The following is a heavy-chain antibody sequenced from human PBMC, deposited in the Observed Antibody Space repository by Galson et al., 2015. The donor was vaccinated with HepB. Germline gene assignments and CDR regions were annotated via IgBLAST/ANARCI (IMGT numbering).Heavy chain of an antibody. D-gene: IGHD4-17*01. Sequence: SVKVSCKASGYTFTSYGISWVRQAPGQGLEWMGWISAYNGNTNYAQKLQGRVTMTTDTSTSTAYMELRSLRSDDTAVYYCARVVTTVPQGFAFDIWGQGTMVTVSS. V-gene: IGHV1-18*01. J-gene: IGHJ3*02. CDR1: GYTFTSYG. CDR2: ISAYNGNT. CDR3: ARVVTTVPQGFAFDI.